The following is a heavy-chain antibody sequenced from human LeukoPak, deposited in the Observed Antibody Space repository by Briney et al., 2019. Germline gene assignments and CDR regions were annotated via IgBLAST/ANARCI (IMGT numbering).Heavy chain of an antibody. CDR1: GFTFSTYG. J-gene: IGHJ4*02. D-gene: IGHD5-12*01. V-gene: IGHV3-48*04. CDR3: AKSRIGLSGQLDH. CDR2: ISSSSDSI. Sequence: GGSLRLSCAASGFTFSTYGMIWVRQAPGKGLEWLSYISSSSDSIKYADSVKGRFTSSRDNAKNSLYLQMNSLRAEDTAVYYCAKSRIGLSGQLDHWGQGALITVSS.